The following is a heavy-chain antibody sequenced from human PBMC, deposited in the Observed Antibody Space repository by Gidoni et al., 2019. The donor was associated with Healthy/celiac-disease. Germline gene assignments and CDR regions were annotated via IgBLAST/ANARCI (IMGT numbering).Heavy chain of an antibody. J-gene: IGHJ4*02. V-gene: IGHV3-30-3*01. CDR2: ISYDGSNK. CDR3: ARGGAIYFDY. CDR1: GFTFRSYA. Sequence: QVQLVESGGVVVQPARSLILSCAASGFTFRSYALHWVRQAPGQGLEWVAVISYDGSNKYYADSVKGRFTISRDKSKKTLYLQMNRLRAEDTAVYYCARGGAIYFDYWGQGTLVTVSS. D-gene: IGHD3-10*01.